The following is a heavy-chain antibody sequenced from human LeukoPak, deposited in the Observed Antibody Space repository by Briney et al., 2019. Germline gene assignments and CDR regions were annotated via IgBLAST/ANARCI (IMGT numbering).Heavy chain of an antibody. D-gene: IGHD2-2*01. J-gene: IGHJ5*02. CDR3: AKVEGCSSTSCYGNWFDP. Sequence: GASVKVSCKASGGTFSSYAISWVRQAPGQGLEWMGRIIPIFGTANYAQKFQGRVTITTDESTSTAYMELSSLRSEDTAVYYCAKVEGCSSTSCYGNWFDPWGQGTLVTVSS. CDR2: IIPIFGTA. V-gene: IGHV1-69*05. CDR1: GGTFSSYA.